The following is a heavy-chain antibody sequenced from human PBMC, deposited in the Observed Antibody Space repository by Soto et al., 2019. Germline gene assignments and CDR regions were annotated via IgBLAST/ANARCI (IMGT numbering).Heavy chain of an antibody. CDR1: GYSFTGNS. Sequence: QVHLVQSGAEVKKPGASVRVSCKASGYSFTGNSMHWVRQAPGQGLEWMGWINPNNGGTNYAQRFRGWFTMTRDTSVSTADMDLNRLKSGYTAVYYCVIQRSGVDYWGQGTLVTFSS. CDR3: VIQRSGVDY. CDR2: INPNNGGT. V-gene: IGHV1-2*04. J-gene: IGHJ4*02. D-gene: IGHD2-15*01.